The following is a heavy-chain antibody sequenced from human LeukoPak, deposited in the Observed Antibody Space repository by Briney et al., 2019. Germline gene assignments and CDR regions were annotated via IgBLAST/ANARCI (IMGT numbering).Heavy chain of an antibody. V-gene: IGHV4-61*02. D-gene: IGHD3-22*01. CDR2: IYTSGST. CDR3: ARSRHDSSGYYADAFDI. CDR1: GGSISSGSYY. Sequence: SETLSLTCIVSGGSISSGSYYWSWIRQPAGKGLEWIGRIYTSGSTNYNPSLKSRVTISVDTSKNQFSLKLSSVTAADTAVYYCARSRHDSSGYYADAFDIWGQGTMVTVSS. J-gene: IGHJ3*02.